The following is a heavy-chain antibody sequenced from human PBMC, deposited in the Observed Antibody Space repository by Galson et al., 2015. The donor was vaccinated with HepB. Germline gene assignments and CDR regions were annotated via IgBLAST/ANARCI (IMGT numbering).Heavy chain of an antibody. Sequence: SLRLSCAASEFTFSSYGISWVRQAPGKGLEWVSGISGSGDYTYYADYVKGRFTISRDNSKNTLYLQMNSLRAEDTAVYYCAKAGVAAAGGTSYYMDVWGKGTTVTVSS. J-gene: IGHJ6*03. CDR1: EFTFSSYG. CDR3: AKAGVAAAGGTSYYMDV. D-gene: IGHD6-13*01. CDR2: ISGSGDYT. V-gene: IGHV3-23*01.